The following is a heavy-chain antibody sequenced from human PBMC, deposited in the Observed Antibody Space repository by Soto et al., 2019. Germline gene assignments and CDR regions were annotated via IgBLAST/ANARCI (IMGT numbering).Heavy chain of an antibody. J-gene: IGHJ4*02. CDR2: ISGSGGST. Sequence: HPGGSLRLSCAASGFTFSSYAMSWVRQAPGKGLEWVSAISGSGGSTYYADSVKGRFTISRDNSKNTLYLQMNSLRAEDTAVYYCAPFDQGLPKNYWGQRTPVTVSS. CDR3: APFDQGLPKNY. D-gene: IGHD5-18*01. CDR1: GFTFSSYA. V-gene: IGHV3-23*01.